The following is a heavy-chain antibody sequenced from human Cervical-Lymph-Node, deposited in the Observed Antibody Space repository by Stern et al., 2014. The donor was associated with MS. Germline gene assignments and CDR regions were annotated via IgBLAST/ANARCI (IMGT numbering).Heavy chain of an antibody. CDR2: TNGHNGKT. CDR3: ARVPAAMQDAFDI. V-gene: IGHV1-18*01. Sequence: DQLVESGAEVKKPGASVKVSCKASGYTFTNYGVSWVRQAPGQGLEWMGWTNGHNGKTYYAQKFQGKVTMTTDTSTSTAYMELRSLRSDDTAVYFCARVPAAMQDAFDIWGQGTMVTVSS. D-gene: IGHD2-2*01. J-gene: IGHJ3*02. CDR1: GYTFTNYG.